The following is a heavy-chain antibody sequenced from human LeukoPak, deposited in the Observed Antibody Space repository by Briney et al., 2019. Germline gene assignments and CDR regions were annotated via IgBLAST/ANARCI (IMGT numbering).Heavy chain of an antibody. CDR1: GFTFSSYD. CDR2: IGTAGDT. D-gene: IGHD6-13*01. CDR3: AGGSSSWALDAFDI. Sequence: GGSLRLSCAASGFTFSSYDMHWVRQATGKGLEWVSAIGTAGDTYYPGSVKGRFTISRENAKSSLYLQMNSLRAGDTAVYYCAGGSSSWALDAFDIWGQGTMVTVSS. V-gene: IGHV3-13*01. J-gene: IGHJ3*02.